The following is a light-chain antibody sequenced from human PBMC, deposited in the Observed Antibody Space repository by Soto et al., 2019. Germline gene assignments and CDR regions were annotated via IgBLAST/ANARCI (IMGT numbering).Light chain of an antibody. J-gene: IGKJ4*01. V-gene: IGKV4-1*01. CDR1: QSVLYSSRDKSY. Sequence: DIVIAHSPDSLAVSPPQTATINCKSSQSVLYSSRDKSYLAWYQQKAGQAPKLLIYCATSRESGVPDRFTGSGSGTDFTLTISGLQAEDVAVYYCQQYYSAPLTFGGGTKVDIK. CDR3: QQYYSAPLT. CDR2: CAT.